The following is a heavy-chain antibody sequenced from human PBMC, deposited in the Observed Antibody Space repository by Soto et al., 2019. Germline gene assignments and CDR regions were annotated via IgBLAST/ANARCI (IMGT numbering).Heavy chain of an antibody. CDR3: ANLRSSPFAS. CDR1: GGSISSNY. V-gene: IGHV4-59*01. CDR2: IYNRGSA. Sequence: KASETLSLTCTVSGGSISSNYWSWIRQPPGKGLEWIGYIYNRGSANYNPSLKSRATISVDTSKSQFSLRLTSVTAADTAVYFCANLRSSPFASCGQRTLVTVSS. J-gene: IGHJ4*02.